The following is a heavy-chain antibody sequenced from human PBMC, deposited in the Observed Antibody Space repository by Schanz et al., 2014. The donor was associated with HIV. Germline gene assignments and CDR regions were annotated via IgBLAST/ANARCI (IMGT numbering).Heavy chain of an antibody. CDR3: ARGGYYSANEVGFDH. CDR2: MRGSDDST. J-gene: IGHJ4*02. Sequence: EVQLLESGGGLIQPGGSLRLSCAASGFTVSSNYMTWVRQAPGKGLEWVSGMRGSDDSTFYADSVKGRFTISRDNSKNTLYFQMNSLRAEDTAIYYCARGGYYSANEVGFDHWGQGTLVAVSS. CDR1: GFTVSSNY. D-gene: IGHD4-4*01. V-gene: IGHV3-23*01.